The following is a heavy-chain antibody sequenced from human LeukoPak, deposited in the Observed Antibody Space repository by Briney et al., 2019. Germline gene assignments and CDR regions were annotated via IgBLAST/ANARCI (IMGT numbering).Heavy chain of an antibody. CDR1: GGTFSSYA. D-gene: IGHD2-2*01. J-gene: IGHJ4*02. CDR2: IIPILGIA. Sequence: SVKVSCKASGGTFSSYAISWVRQAPGQGLGWMGRIIPILGIANYAQKFQGRVTITADKSTSTAYMELSSLRSEDTAVYYCARGRKIVVVPAAAEGYFDYWGQGTLVTVSS. V-gene: IGHV1-69*04. CDR3: ARGRKIVVVPAAAEGYFDY.